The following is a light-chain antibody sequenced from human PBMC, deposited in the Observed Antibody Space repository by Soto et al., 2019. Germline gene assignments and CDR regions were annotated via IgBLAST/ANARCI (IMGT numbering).Light chain of an antibody. J-gene: IGLJ1*01. V-gene: IGLV1-51*02. CDR1: SSNIGNHY. CDR3: GTWDSSLSADV. CDR2: QNN. Sequence: QSALTQPPSVSAAPGQKVTISCSGSSSNIGNHYVSWYQQFPGTAPKVLIYQNNKRPSGIPDRFSGSKSGTSATLGITGLQTGDEADYYCGTWDSSLSADVFGTGTKVTVL.